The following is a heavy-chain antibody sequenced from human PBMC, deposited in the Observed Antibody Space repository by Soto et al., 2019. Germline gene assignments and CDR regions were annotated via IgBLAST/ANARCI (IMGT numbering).Heavy chain of an antibody. D-gene: IGHD3-3*01. V-gene: IGHV1-18*04. Sequence: ASVKVYCKASGYTFTSYGISWVRQAPGQGLEWMGWISAYNGNTNYAQKLQGRVTMTTDTSTSTAYMELRRLRSDDTAVYYCVRDRQISGAVIRPFDYWGQGSLATVSS. J-gene: IGHJ4*02. CDR2: ISAYNGNT. CDR1: GYTFTSYG. CDR3: VRDRQISGAVIRPFDY.